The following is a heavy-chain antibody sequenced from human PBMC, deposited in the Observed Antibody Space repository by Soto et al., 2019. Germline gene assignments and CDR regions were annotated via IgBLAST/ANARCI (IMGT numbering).Heavy chain of an antibody. Sequence: EVQLVESGGGLVKPGGSLRLSCAASGFTFSSYSMNWVRQAPGKGLEWVSSISSSSSYIYYADSVKGRFTISRDNAKNSLYLQMNSLRAEDTAVYYCARYGPLSSSSPPDYWGQATLVTVSS. J-gene: IGHJ4*02. V-gene: IGHV3-21*01. D-gene: IGHD6-6*01. CDR2: ISSSSSYI. CDR3: ARYGPLSSSSPPDY. CDR1: GFTFSSYS.